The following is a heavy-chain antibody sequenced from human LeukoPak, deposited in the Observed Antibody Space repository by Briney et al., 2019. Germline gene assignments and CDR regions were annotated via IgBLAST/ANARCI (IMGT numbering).Heavy chain of an antibody. Sequence: PSETLSLTCAVSGYSISSGYYWGWIRQPPGKVLEWIGSIYHSGSTYYNPSLKSRVTISVDTSKNQFSLELSSVTAADTAVYYCARTTYYYDTTLFDWGQGTLVTVSS. V-gene: IGHV4-38-2*01. J-gene: IGHJ4*02. CDR2: IYHSGST. CDR1: GYSISSGYY. CDR3: ARTTYYYDTTLFD. D-gene: IGHD3-22*01.